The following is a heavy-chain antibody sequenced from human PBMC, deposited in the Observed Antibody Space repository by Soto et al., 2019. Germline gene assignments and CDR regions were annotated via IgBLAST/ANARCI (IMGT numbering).Heavy chain of an antibody. D-gene: IGHD2-15*01. CDR3: ATDKGYCSGGSCYSLGFDY. CDR2: IWDDGSKN. CDR1: GFTFSSYG. V-gene: IGHV3-33*01. Sequence: VQLVESGGGVVQPGMSLRLSCAASGFTFSSYGMHWVRQAPGKGLEWVAVIWDDGSKNYYADSVKGRFTISRDNSKNTLYQQMNSLRAEDTAVYYCATDKGYCSGGSCYSLGFDYWGQGTLVTVSS. J-gene: IGHJ4*02.